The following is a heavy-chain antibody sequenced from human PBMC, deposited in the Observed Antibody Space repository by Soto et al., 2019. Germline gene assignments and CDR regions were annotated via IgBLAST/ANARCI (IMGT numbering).Heavy chain of an antibody. CDR2: INPNSGGT. Sequence: ASVKVSCKASGYTFTGYYMHWVRQAPGQGLEWMGWINPNSGGTNYAQKFQGWVTMTRDTSISTAYMELSRLRSDDTAVYYCARASVVPAAMTLNHGGYYYYYYYGMDVWGQGTTVTVSS. J-gene: IGHJ6*02. D-gene: IGHD2-2*01. CDR1: GYTFTGYY. V-gene: IGHV1-2*04. CDR3: ARASVVPAAMTLNHGGYYYYYYYGMDV.